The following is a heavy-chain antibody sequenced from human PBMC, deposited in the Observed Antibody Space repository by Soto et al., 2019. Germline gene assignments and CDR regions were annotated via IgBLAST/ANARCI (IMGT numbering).Heavy chain of an antibody. CDR2: INHSGST. CDR1: GGSFSGYY. D-gene: IGHD6-19*01. J-gene: IGHJ4*02. CDR3: ARAMNSSGVDY. V-gene: IGHV4-34*01. Sequence: QVQLQQWGAGLLKPSETLSLTCAVYGGSFSGYYWSWIRQLPGKGLVWIGEINHSGSTNYNPSIKRRDTXSXXXXXXXXXLXLSSVTAADTAVYYCARAMNSSGVDYWGQGTLVTVSS.